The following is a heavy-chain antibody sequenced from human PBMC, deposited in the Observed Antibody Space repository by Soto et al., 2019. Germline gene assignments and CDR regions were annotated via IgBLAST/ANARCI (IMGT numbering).Heavy chain of an antibody. D-gene: IGHD3-10*01. J-gene: IGHJ4*02. V-gene: IGHV3-53*01. CDR1: GFTVSSNY. Sequence: GGSLRLSCAASGFTVSSNYMSWVRQAPGKGLEWVSVIYSGGSTYYADSVKGRFTISRDNSKNTLYLHMNSLRAEDTAVYYWARSSGTPRPGGFDCWGQGTLITVSS. CDR3: ARSSGTPRPGGFDC. CDR2: IYSGGST.